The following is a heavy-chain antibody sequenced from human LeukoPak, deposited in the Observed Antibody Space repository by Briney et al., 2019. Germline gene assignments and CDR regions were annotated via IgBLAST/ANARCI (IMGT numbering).Heavy chain of an antibody. CDR1: GFTVSSNY. CDR2: FYSGGST. D-gene: IGHD3-10*01. CDR3: ARMTYYYGPGSYGFDF. J-gene: IGHJ4*02. Sequence: GGSLRLSCAASGFTVSSNYMSWVRQAPGKGLEWVSVFYSGGSTYYADSVKGRFTISRDNSKNTLYLQMNSLRAEDTAVYYCARMTYYYGPGSYGFDFWGQGTLVTVSS. V-gene: IGHV3-66*01.